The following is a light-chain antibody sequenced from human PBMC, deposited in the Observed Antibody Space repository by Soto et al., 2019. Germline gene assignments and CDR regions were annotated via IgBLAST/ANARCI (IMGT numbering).Light chain of an antibody. CDR1: QSINNY. V-gene: IGKV1-39*01. Sequence: DIQMTQSPSSLSASVGDRVTITCRSSQSINNYLNWYQQRPGKAPKVIIYDASSLQSGVPSRFSGSGSGTDVTLTISNLQPEDFATYYCPQGFSAPPWTFGQGTKVEI. CDR3: PQGFSAPPWT. CDR2: DAS. J-gene: IGKJ1*01.